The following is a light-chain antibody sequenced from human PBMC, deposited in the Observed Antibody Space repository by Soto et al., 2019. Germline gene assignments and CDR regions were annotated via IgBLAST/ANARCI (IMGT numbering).Light chain of an antibody. J-gene: IGKJ5*01. Sequence: DIQLTQSPPSLSATVGDRVTITCRASQTIDSYLNWFQQKPGMAPKPLIYAASKLQSGVPSRFRGSGSGTDFTLTIDTLQPDDFASYYCQQTRSGITFGQGTRLEIK. CDR2: AAS. CDR3: QQTRSGIT. CDR1: QTIDSY. V-gene: IGKV1-39*01.